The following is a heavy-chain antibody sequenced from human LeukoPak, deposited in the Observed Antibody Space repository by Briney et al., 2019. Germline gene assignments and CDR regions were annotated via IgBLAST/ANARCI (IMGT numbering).Heavy chain of an antibody. CDR1: GFTFNNYW. Sequence: GGSLRLSCAASGFTFNNYWMNWVRQAPGKGLEWVANIKQDGSEESYVDSVKGRFTISRDNAKNSLYLQMNSLRAEDTAVYYCARVEHSSWYGGEYFQHWGQGTLVTVSS. D-gene: IGHD6-13*01. J-gene: IGHJ1*01. V-gene: IGHV3-7*01. CDR3: ARVEHSSWYGGEYFQH. CDR2: IKQDGSEE.